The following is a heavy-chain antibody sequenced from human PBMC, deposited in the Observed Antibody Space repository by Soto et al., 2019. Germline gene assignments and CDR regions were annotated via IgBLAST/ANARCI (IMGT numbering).Heavy chain of an antibody. J-gene: IGHJ4*02. CDR2: INPNSVAT. CDR1: GYTFTTYY. CDR3: ARGQGKSRPDF. D-gene: IGHD3-10*01. V-gene: IGHV1-2*02. Sequence: QVQLVQSGAEVKKPGASVQVSCRPSGYTFTTYYLHWVRQAPGHGLEGMGWINPNSVATGYPRKFLGRVTMTRDTSISTASMELTGLRPDDTAVYYCARGQGKSRPDFWGQGTLITVSS.